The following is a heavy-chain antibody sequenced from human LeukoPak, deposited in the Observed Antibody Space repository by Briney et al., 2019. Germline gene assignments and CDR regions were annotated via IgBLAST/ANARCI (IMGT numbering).Heavy chain of an antibody. CDR1: GYTFTSYG. D-gene: IGHD3-10*01. V-gene: IGHV1-18*01. CDR2: ISAYNGNT. J-gene: IGHJ4*02. Sequence: ASVKVSCKASGYTFTSYGISWVRQAPGHGLEWMGWISAYNGNTNYAQKLQGRVTMTTDTSTSTAYMELRSLRSDDTAVYYCARDGSDYYGSGSPPLDYWGQGTLVTVSS. CDR3: ARDGSDYYGSGSPPLDY.